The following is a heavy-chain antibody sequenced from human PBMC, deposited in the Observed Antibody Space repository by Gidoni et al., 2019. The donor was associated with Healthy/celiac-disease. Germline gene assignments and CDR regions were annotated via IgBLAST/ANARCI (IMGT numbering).Heavy chain of an antibody. Sequence: EVQLVESGEGLVQPGGSLRLPCAASGFTFSSYAMHWVRQAPGKGLEYVSAISSNGGSTYYADSVKGRFTISRDNSKNTLYLQMGSLRAEDMAVYYCARGSDYVWGSYRSYYFDYWGQGTLVTVSS. D-gene: IGHD3-16*02. V-gene: IGHV3-64*02. CDR1: GFTFSSYA. CDR3: ARGSDYVWGSYRSYYFDY. J-gene: IGHJ4*02. CDR2: ISSNGGST.